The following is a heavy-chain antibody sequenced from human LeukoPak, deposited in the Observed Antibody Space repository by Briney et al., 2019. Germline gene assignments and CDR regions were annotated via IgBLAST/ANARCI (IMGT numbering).Heavy chain of an antibody. Sequence: GASVKVSCKASGYTFTSYGISWVRQAPGQGLEWMGWISAYNGNTNYAQKLQGRVTMTTDTSTSTAYMELRSLRSDDTAVYYCARAGPPVDTAMVTFFDYWGQGTLVTVSS. J-gene: IGHJ4*02. CDR3: ARAGPPVDTAMVTFFDY. CDR1: GYTFTSYG. CDR2: ISAYNGNT. D-gene: IGHD5-18*01. V-gene: IGHV1-18*01.